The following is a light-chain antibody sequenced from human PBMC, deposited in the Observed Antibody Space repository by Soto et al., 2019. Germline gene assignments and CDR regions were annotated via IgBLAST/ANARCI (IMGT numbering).Light chain of an antibody. CDR2: DAS. CDR3: QQRNSWPLT. V-gene: IGKV3-11*01. Sequence: EIVLTQSPATLSLSPGERATLSCRASQSVSSFLAWYQHKPGQAPRLLVYDASNRATGIPARFSGSGSGTDFTLTISSLEPEDFVVYYCQQRNSWPLTFGGGTEVEIK. CDR1: QSVSSF. J-gene: IGKJ4*01.